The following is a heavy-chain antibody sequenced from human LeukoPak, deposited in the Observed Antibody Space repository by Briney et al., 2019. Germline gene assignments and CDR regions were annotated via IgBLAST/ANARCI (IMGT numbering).Heavy chain of an antibody. CDR1: GFTFRGSA. CDR3: TRHNYYDSSGLFDY. V-gene: IGHV3-73*01. Sequence: GGSLRLSCAASGFTFRGSAMDWVRQASGKGLEWVGRIRSKANSYATAYAASVKGMFTISRDDSKNTAYLQMNSLKTEDTAVYYCTRHNYYDSSGLFDYWGQGTLVTVSS. J-gene: IGHJ4*02. CDR2: IRSKANSYAT. D-gene: IGHD3-22*01.